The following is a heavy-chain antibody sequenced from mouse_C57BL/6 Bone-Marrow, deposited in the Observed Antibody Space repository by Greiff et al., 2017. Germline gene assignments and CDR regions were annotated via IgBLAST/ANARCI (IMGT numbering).Heavy chain of an antibody. CDR2: IWWDDDK. CDR1: GFSLSTFGMG. J-gene: IGHJ4*01. V-gene: IGHV8-8*01. D-gene: IGHD2-3*01. Sequence: QVTLKESGPGILQPSQTLSLTCSFSGFSLSTFGMGVGWIRQPSGKGLEWLAHIWWDDDKYYNPALKSRLTISKDTSKHQVFLKIANVDTADTATYYCARIIYDGYYWAMDYWGQGTSVTVSS. CDR3: ARIIYDGYYWAMDY.